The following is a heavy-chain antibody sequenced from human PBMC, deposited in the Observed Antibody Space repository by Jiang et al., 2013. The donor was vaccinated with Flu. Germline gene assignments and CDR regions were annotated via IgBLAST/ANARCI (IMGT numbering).Heavy chain of an antibody. CDR3: ATDRITMVQGVIKVGFDY. Sequence: IPILGIANYAQKFQGRVTITADKSTSTAYMELSSLRSEDTAVYYCATDRITMVQGVIKVGFDYWGQGTLVTVSS. D-gene: IGHD3-10*01. J-gene: IGHJ4*02. V-gene: IGHV1-69*04. CDR2: IPILGIA.